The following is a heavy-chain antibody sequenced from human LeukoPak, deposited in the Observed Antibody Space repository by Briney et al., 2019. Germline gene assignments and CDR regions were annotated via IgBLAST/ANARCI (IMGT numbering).Heavy chain of an antibody. CDR3: ARSGDFWSGYYNYYFDY. CDR2: IYPGDSDT. CDR1: GYSFTSYW. J-gene: IGHJ4*02. V-gene: IGHV5-51*03. D-gene: IGHD3-3*01. Sequence: KPGESLNISCQGSGYSFTSYWIGWVRPMPGNGLEWMGIIYPGDSDTRYSPSFQGQVTISADKSISTAYLQWSSLKASDTAMYYCARSGDFWSGYYNYYFDYWGQGTLVTVSS.